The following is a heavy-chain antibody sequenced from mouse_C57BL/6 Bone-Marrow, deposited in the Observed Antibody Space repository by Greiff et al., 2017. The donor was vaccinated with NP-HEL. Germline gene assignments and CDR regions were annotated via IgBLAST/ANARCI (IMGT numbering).Heavy chain of an antibody. D-gene: IGHD2-1*01. CDR1: GYTFTDYY. V-gene: IGHV1-76*01. CDR3: ARSTNFYFDY. J-gene: IGHJ2*01. CDR2: IYPGSGNT. Sequence: QVQLQQSGAELVRPGASVKLSCKASGYTFTDYYINWVKQRPGQGLEWIARIYPGSGNTYYNEKFKGKATLTAEKSSSTAYMQLSSLTSEDSAVYFCARSTNFYFDYWGQGTTLTVSS.